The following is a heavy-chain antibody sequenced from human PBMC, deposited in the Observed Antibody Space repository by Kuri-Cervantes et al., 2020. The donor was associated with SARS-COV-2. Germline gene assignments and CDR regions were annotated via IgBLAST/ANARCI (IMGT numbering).Heavy chain of an antibody. J-gene: IGHJ4*02. V-gene: IGHV3-23*01. Sequence: GESLKISCTASGFDFKIYAMSWVRQAPGKGLEWVSSIYGSGERTYYADSVKGRFTVSRDNLRNTLYLEMNSLRAEDTALYFCAKDGYNWGDYFDYWGQGTLVTDSS. D-gene: IGHD1-1*01. CDR2: IYGSGERT. CDR3: AKDGYNWGDYFDY. CDR1: GFDFKIYA.